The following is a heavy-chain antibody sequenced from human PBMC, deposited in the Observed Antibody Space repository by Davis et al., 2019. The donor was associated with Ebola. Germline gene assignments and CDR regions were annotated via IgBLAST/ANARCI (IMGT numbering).Heavy chain of an antibody. CDR2: INHSGST. D-gene: IGHD3-22*01. V-gene: IGHV4-34*01. CDR1: GGSFSGYY. J-gene: IGHJ4*02. Sequence: SETLSLTCAVYGGSFSGYYWSWIRQPPGKGLEWIGEINHSGSTNYNPSLKSRVTISVDTSKNQFSLKLSSVTAADTAVYYCVREVRGFTMIEFDYWGQGTLVTVSS. CDR3: VREVRGFTMIEFDY.